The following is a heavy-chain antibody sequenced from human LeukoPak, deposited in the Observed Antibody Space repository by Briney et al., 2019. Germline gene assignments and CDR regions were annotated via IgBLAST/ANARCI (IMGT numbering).Heavy chain of an antibody. D-gene: IGHD2-2*02. CDR3: ARVISDIVVVPAAILIRDYYYGMDV. CDR1: GFTFNRYS. V-gene: IGHV3-21*01. J-gene: IGHJ6*02. CDR2: ISSSSSYI. Sequence: PGGLRLSCAASGFTFNRYSMTWVRQAPGKGLEWVSSISSSSSYIYYADSVKGRFTISRDNANNSLYLQMNSLRAEDTAVYYCARVISDIVVVPAAILIRDYYYGMDVWGQGTTVTVSS.